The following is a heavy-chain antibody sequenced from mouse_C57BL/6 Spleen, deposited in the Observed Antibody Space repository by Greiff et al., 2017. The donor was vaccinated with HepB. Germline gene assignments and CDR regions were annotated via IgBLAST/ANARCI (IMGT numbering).Heavy chain of an antibody. D-gene: IGHD2-5*01. CDR3: ARHGGYSNYGFAY. V-gene: IGHV5-15*04. CDR1: GFTFSDYG. J-gene: IGHJ3*01. CDR2: ISNLAYSI. Sequence: EVKVEESGGGLVQPGGSLKLSCAASGFTFSDYGMAWVRQAPRKGPEWVAFISNLAYSIYYADTVTGRFTISRENAKNTLYLEMSSLRSEDTAMYYCARHGGYSNYGFAYWGQGTLVTVSA.